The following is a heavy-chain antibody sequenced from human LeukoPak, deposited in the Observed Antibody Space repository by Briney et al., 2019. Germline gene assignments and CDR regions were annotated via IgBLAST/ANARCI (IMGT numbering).Heavy chain of an antibody. CDR3: ARVTDYYDSSGCPDY. J-gene: IGHJ4*02. D-gene: IGHD3-22*01. V-gene: IGHV3-30*04. Sequence: PGRSLRLSCAASGFTFSSYAMHWVRQAPGKGLERVAVISYDGSNKYYADSVKGRFTISRDNSKNTLYLQMNSLRAEDTAVYYCARVTDYYDSSGCPDYWGQGTLVTVSS. CDR2: ISYDGSNK. CDR1: GFTFSSYA.